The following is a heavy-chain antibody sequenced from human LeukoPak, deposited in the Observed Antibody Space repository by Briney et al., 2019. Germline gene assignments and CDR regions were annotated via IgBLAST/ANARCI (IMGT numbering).Heavy chain of an antibody. CDR3: ARETCSSTSCYDFDY. J-gene: IGHJ4*02. CDR1: GFTFSDYY. D-gene: IGHD2-2*01. V-gene: IGHV3-11*01. Sequence: GGSLRLSCAASGFTFSDYYMSWIRQAPGKGLEWVSYISSSGSTIYYADSVKGRFTISRDNAKNSLYLQMNSLRAEDTAVYYCARETCSSTSCYDFDYWGQGTLVTVSS. CDR2: ISSSGSTI.